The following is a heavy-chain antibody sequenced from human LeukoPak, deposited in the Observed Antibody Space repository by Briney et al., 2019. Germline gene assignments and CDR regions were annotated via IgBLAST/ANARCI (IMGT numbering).Heavy chain of an antibody. CDR1: EFTFSFYW. J-gene: IGHJ4*02. CDR3: ATPKGGSGSHRAPLEY. D-gene: IGHD3-10*01. CDR2: ISDDGSNE. V-gene: IGHV3-30-3*01. Sequence: GGSLRLSCAASEFTFSFYWMSWVRQAPGKGLEWVAIISDDGSNEYYADSVKGRFTISRDNSKNTLYLQMNSLRAEDTAVYYCATPKGGSGSHRAPLEYWGQGTLVTVST.